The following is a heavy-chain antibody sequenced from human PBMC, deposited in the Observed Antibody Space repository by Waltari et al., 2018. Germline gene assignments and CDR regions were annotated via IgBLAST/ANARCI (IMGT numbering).Heavy chain of an antibody. J-gene: IGHJ4*02. CDR1: GGSISSYY. Sequence: QVQLQESGPGLVKPSETLSLTCTVSGGSISSYYWSWIRQPPGKGLGWSGYIYYSGGTNSNPSLKSRVTISVDTSKNQFSLKLSAVTAADTAVYYCARAGYGGNPQVWYFDYWGQGTLVTVSS. CDR2: IYYSGGT. CDR3: ARAGYGGNPQVWYFDY. D-gene: IGHD2-15*01. V-gene: IGHV4-59*01.